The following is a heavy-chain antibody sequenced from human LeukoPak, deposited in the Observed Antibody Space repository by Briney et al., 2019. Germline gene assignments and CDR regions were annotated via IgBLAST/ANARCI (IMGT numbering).Heavy chain of an antibody. V-gene: IGHV3-48*03. D-gene: IGHD4-11*01. CDR3: ALEPGNYEGLGFFDY. Sequence: GGSLGLSCAAPGFTFINYERNWVGQAPGKGLGGVYYISPSGSTLYYADSVKGRFTISRDNAKNSLYLQMNSLRAEDTAVYYCALEPGNYEGLGFFDYWGQGTLVTVSS. CDR1: GFTFINYE. CDR2: ISPSGSTL. J-gene: IGHJ4*02.